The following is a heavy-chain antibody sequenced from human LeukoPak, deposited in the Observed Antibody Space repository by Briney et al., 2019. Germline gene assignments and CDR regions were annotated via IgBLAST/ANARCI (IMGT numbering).Heavy chain of an antibody. CDR1: GYTFTSYD. V-gene: IGHV1-8*02. D-gene: IGHD2-8*02. Sequence: ASVKVSCKASGYTFTSYDINWVREATGQGLEWMGWMNPNSGNTGYAQKLQGRVTMTTDTSTSTAYMELRSLRSDDTAVYYCATGLPDAFDIWGQGTMVTVSS. CDR3: ATGLPDAFDI. CDR2: MNPNSGNT. J-gene: IGHJ3*02.